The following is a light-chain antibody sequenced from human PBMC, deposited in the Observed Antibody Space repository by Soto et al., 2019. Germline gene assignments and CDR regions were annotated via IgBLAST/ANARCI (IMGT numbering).Light chain of an antibody. CDR3: QQTYTSPRT. V-gene: IGKV1-39*01. Sequence: DIQMTQSPSSLSASVGDRVTITCRASQSISSYLNWYQQKLGKAPKLLIYAASNLQSGVPSMFSGSGSMTDFTLTISSLQPEDFATYYCQQTYTSPRTFGHGTKVEIK. J-gene: IGKJ1*01. CDR2: AAS. CDR1: QSISSY.